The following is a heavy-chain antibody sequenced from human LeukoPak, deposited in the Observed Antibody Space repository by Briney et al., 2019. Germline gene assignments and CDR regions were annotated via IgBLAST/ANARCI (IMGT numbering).Heavy chain of an antibody. D-gene: IGHD2-15*01. V-gene: IGHV4-59*04. CDR1: GFTFSNYW. CDR3: ATSGPGYYYGMDV. Sequence: GSLRLSCAASGFTFSNYWMSWVRQAPGKGLEWIGSIYYSGYTYHNPSLESRVTMSVDTSKNQFSLKLTSVTAADTAVYYCATSGPGYYYGMDVWGQGTTVTVSS. CDR2: IYYSGYT. J-gene: IGHJ6*02.